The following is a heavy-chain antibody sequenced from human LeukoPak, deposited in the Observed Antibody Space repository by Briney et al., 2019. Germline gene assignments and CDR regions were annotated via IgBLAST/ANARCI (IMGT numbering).Heavy chain of an antibody. J-gene: IGHJ4*02. Sequence: GESLQISCQGSGYSFTSYWIGWVRQMPGKGLEWMGIIYPGDSDTRYSPSFQGQVTISADKSISTAYLQWSSLKASDTAMYYCARRVVNYDILTGSSPYFDYWGQGTLVTVSS. V-gene: IGHV5-51*01. CDR2: IYPGDSDT. D-gene: IGHD3-9*01. CDR1: GYSFTSYW. CDR3: ARRVVNYDILTGSSPYFDY.